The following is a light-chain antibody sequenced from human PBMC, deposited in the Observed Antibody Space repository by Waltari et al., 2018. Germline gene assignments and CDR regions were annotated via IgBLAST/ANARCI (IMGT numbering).Light chain of an antibody. J-gene: IGLJ3*02. Sequence: QSVLTQPPSVSEAPGQGVSISCSGSRSNIGNNAVRWYRQVPGQAPNLLIFYDNLVPSGISYHFRGSKSGTLASLVISGLQSGDEAHYYCASWDDSLNGWVFGGGTKVTVL. CDR2: YDN. CDR1: RSNIGNNA. V-gene: IGLV1-36*01. CDR3: ASWDDSLNGWV.